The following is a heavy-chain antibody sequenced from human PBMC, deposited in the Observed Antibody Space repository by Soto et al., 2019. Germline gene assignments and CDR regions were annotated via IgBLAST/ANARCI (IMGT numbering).Heavy chain of an antibody. V-gene: IGHV1-69*13. D-gene: IGHD6-6*01. Sequence: ASVKVSCKASGGTFSSYAISWVRQAPGQGLEWMGGIIPIFGTANYAQKFQGRVTITADESTSTAYMELSSLRSEDTAVYYCASNQGQLDPNQGDYWGQGTLVTVSS. J-gene: IGHJ4*02. CDR2: IIPIFGTA. CDR3: ASNQGQLDPNQGDY. CDR1: GGTFSSYA.